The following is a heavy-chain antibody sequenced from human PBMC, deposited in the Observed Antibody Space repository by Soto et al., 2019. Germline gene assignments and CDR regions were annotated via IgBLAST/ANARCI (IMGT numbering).Heavy chain of an antibody. V-gene: IGHV4-30-4*01. Sequence: SETLSLTCTVPGGSISSGDYYWSWIRQPPGKGLEWIGYIYYSGSTYYNPSLKSRVTISVDTSKNQFSLKLSSVTAADTAVYYCARGRVDIVAATSYGMDVWGQGTTVTVSS. CDR1: GGSISSGDYY. CDR3: ARGRVDIVAATSYGMDV. D-gene: IGHD5-12*01. CDR2: IYYSGST. J-gene: IGHJ6*02.